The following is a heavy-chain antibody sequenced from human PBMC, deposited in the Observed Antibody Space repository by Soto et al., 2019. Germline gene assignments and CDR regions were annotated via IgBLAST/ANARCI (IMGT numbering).Heavy chain of an antibody. CDR1: GFTVSSNY. Sequence: GGSLRLSCAASGFTVSSNYMSWVRRAPGKGLEWVSLISSGGNTYYADSVKGRFTISRDNSKNTLYLQMNSLRAEDTAVYYCAKMSETDAFDIWGQGTMVTVSS. CDR2: ISSGGNT. V-gene: IGHV3-66*01. J-gene: IGHJ3*02. CDR3: AKMSETDAFDI.